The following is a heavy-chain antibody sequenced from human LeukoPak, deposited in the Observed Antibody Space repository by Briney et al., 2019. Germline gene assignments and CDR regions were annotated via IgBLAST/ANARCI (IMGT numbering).Heavy chain of an antibody. CDR1: GLTVSSNF. V-gene: IGHV3-66*02. Sequence: HTGGSLRLSCAASGLTVSSNFMSWVRQAPGKGLEWVSVIHSDGRTFYADTVKGRFTVSRDNSNDMLFLQMNSLRAEDTAVYYCARDVGGMATGYLDYWGQGTPVTVSS. CDR3: ARDVGGMATGYLDY. D-gene: IGHD5-12*01. J-gene: IGHJ4*02. CDR2: IHSDGRT.